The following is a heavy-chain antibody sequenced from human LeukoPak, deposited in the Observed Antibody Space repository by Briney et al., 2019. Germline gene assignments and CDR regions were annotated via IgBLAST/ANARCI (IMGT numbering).Heavy chain of an antibody. V-gene: IGHV4-59*01. CDR2: IYYSGST. D-gene: IGHD6-19*01. CDR1: GGSISSYY. J-gene: IGHJ4*02. Sequence: SETLSLTCTVSGGSISSYYWSWIRQPPGKGLEWIGYIYYSGSTNYNPSLKSRVTISVDTSKNQFSLKLSSATAADTAVYYCARANSGWYRPFDYWGQGTLVTVSS. CDR3: ARANSGWYRPFDY.